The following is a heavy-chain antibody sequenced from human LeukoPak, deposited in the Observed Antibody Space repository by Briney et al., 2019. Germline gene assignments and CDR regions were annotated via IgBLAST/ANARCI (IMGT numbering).Heavy chain of an antibody. Sequence: GGSLRLSCAAPGFTFSRYSMNWVRQAPGKGLEWVSSISSSSSYIYYADSVKGRFTISRDNAKNSLSLQMNSLRAEDTAVYYCARDGGAGELTAIGAFDIWGQGTMVTVSS. D-gene: IGHD3-16*01. CDR3: ARDGGAGELTAIGAFDI. J-gene: IGHJ3*02. V-gene: IGHV3-21*01. CDR2: ISSSSSYI. CDR1: GFTFSRYS.